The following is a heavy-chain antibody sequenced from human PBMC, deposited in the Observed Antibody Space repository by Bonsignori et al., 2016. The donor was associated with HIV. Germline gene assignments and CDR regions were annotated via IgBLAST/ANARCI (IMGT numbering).Heavy chain of an antibody. CDR3: ARHKPEDEYFQH. V-gene: IGHV4-38-2*01. J-gene: IGHJ1*01. Sequence: PGKGLEWIGSIYHSGSTYYNPSLKSRVTISVDTSKNQFSLKLSSVTAADTAVYYCARHKPEDEYFQHWGQGTLVTVSS. CDR2: IYHSGST. D-gene: IGHD1-14*01.